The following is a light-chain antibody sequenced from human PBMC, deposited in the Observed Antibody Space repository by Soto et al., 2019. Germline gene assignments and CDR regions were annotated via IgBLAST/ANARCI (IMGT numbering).Light chain of an antibody. CDR1: QSISSY. CDR2: AAS. Sequence: IQMTQSPSSLSASVADRVTITCRASQSISSYLNWYQQKPGKAPKLLIYAASSLQSGVPSRFSGSGSGTDFTLTISSLQPEDFATYYCQQSYSTPPWTFGQGTKVDI. J-gene: IGKJ1*01. CDR3: QQSYSTPPWT. V-gene: IGKV1-39*01.